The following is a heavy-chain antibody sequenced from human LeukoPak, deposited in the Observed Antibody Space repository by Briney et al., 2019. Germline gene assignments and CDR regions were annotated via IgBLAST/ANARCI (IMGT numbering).Heavy chain of an antibody. Sequence: PGGSLRLSCAASRFIFSTYSMSCVLQAPGKGPEWVSSISDGGTNTYYADSVKGRFTISRDNSKNTLSLQMNNLRDEDTAVYYCAKDAAAVTGRRAGFDYWGQGTLVTVSS. CDR1: RFIFSTYS. V-gene: IGHV3-23*01. J-gene: IGHJ4*02. CDR3: AKDAAAVTGRRAGFDY. CDR2: ISDGGTNT. D-gene: IGHD6-19*01.